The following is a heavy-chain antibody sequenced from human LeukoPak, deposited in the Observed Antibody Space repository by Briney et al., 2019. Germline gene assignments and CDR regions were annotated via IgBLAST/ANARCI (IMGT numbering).Heavy chain of an antibody. CDR1: GFTFSTYA. V-gene: IGHV3-23*01. Sequence: GSLRLSCAASGFTFSTYAMNWVRQAPGKGLEWVSGINGGGGSTYYADSVKGRFTISRDNSKNTLYLQMSSLRAEDTAVYYCAKVSGYTSGWYVDFDCWGQGSLVTVSS. D-gene: IGHD6-19*01. CDR3: AKVSGYTSGWYVDFDC. J-gene: IGHJ4*02. CDR2: INGGGGST.